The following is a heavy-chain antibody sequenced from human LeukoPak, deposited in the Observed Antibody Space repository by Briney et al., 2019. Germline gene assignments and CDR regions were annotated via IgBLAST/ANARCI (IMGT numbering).Heavy chain of an antibody. D-gene: IGHD6-19*01. CDR2: ISAYNGNT. CDR1: GYTFTSYG. CDR3: ARDRPYSSGWYGFIWFDP. J-gene: IGHJ5*02. Sequence: ASVKVSCKASGYTFTSYGISWVRQAPGQGLEWMGWISAYNGNTNYAQKLQGRVTMTTDTSTSTAYMELRSLRSDDTAVYYCARDRPYSSGWYGFIWFDPWGQGTLVTVSS. V-gene: IGHV1-18*01.